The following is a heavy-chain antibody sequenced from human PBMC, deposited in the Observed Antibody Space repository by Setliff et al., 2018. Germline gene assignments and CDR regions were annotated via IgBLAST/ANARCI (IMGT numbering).Heavy chain of an antibody. V-gene: IGHV1-18*01. CDR2: ISPYNGKT. CDR3: ARGSRSWGPRDYYYMDV. D-gene: IGHD2-2*01. Sequence: ASVKVSCKASADTFSRYDITWVRQAPGQGLEWMGWISPYNGKTEHAQMFQGRVTMATDRTTNTAYMELRSLKSDDTAVYYCARGSRSWGPRDYYYMDVWGQGTTVTAP. J-gene: IGHJ6*03. CDR1: ADTFSRYD.